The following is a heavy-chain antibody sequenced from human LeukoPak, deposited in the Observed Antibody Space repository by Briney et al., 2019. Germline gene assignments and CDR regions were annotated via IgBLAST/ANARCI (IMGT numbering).Heavy chain of an antibody. V-gene: IGHV6-1*01. CDR2: TYYRSKWLN. CDR3: ARSFDYVWGSYRLMLNAFDI. CDR1: GDSVSNNSAA. Sequence: SQTLSLTCAISGDSVSNNSAAWNWIRQSPSRGLEWLGRTYYRSKWLNDYAVSVNSRITINPDTSKNQFSLQLNSVTPEDTAVYYCARSFDYVWGSYRLMLNAFDIWGQGTMVTVSS. J-gene: IGHJ3*02. D-gene: IGHD3-16*02.